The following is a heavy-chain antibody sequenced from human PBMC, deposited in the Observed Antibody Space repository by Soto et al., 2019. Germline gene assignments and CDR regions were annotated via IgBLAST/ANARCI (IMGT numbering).Heavy chain of an antibody. D-gene: IGHD3-10*01. CDR1: GFTFSNYG. J-gene: IGHJ4*02. Sequence: GGSLRLSCAASGFTFSNYGMSWVRQAPGKGLEWVSGISASGSSTYYVDSVKGRFTISRDNSENTLYLQINTLRAEDTAVYYCAKDRSGSSRDFDYWGQGPLVTVSS. CDR3: AKDRSGSSRDFDY. CDR2: ISASGSST. V-gene: IGHV3-23*01.